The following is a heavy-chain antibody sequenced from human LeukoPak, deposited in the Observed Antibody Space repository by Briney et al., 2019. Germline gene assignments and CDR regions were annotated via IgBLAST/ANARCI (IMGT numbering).Heavy chain of an antibody. J-gene: IGHJ4*02. Sequence: GGSLRLSCAASGFSFSSYWMHWVRQAPGEGLVWVSRITSDGSSTRYADSVKGRFTISRDNAKNTLCLQMNSLRAEDTAVYYCTREYPASFDYWGQGTLVTVSS. CDR1: GFSFSSYW. CDR2: ITSDGSST. V-gene: IGHV3-74*01. CDR3: TREYPASFDY.